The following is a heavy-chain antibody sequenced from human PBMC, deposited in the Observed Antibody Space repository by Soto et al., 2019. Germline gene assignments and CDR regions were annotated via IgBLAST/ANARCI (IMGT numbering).Heavy chain of an antibody. D-gene: IGHD3-16*01. CDR2: INHSGST. J-gene: IGHJ6*02. CDR1: GGSFSGYY. CDR3: ARVALGDPYYYGMDV. V-gene: IGHV4-34*01. Sequence: SETLSLTCAVYGGSFSGYYWSWIRQPPGKGLEWIGEINHSGSTNYNPSLKSRVTISVDTSKNRFSLKLSSVTVADTAVYYCARVALGDPYYYGMDVWGQGTTVTVSS.